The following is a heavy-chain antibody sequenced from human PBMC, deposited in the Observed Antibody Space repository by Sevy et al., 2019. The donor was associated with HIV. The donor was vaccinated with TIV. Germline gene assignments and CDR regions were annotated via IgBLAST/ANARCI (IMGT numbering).Heavy chain of an antibody. CDR3: AREGCTKPHDY. Sequence: GGSLRLSCAASGFILSKYCMSWVRQPPGKGLEWVSTLSFGCGEINYADSVKGRFTISRDNSKSSVYLQMNNLRPEDTAVYYCAREGCTKPHDYWGQGPLVTVSS. CDR2: LSFGCGEI. J-gene: IGHJ4*02. V-gene: IGHV3-23*01. CDR1: GFILSKYC. D-gene: IGHD2-8*01.